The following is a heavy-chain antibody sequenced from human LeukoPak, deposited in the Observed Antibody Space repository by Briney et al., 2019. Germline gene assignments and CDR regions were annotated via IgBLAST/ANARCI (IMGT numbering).Heavy chain of an antibody. Sequence: PSETLSLTCAVSGGSISSSNWWSWVRQPPGKGLEWIGEIYHSGSTNYNPSLKSRVTISVDTSKNQFSLKLSSVTAADTAVYYCARRYSYGYVLGYWGQGTLVTVSS. CDR1: GGSISSSNW. V-gene: IGHV4-4*02. J-gene: IGHJ4*02. CDR3: ARRYSYGYVLGY. D-gene: IGHD5-18*01. CDR2: IYHSGST.